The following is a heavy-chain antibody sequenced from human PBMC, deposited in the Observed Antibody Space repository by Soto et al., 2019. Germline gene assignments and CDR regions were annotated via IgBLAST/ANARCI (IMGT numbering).Heavy chain of an antibody. Sequence: QVQLQESGPGLVKPSETLSLTCTVSGGSVSSGSYYWSWIRQPPGKGLEWIGYIYYSGSTNYNPSLKSRVTISVDTSKNQFSLKLSSVTAADTAVYYCARGTGTRYGSGQVVYYYGMDVWGQGTTVTVSS. D-gene: IGHD3-10*01. CDR2: IYYSGST. CDR3: ARGTGTRYGSGQVVYYYGMDV. J-gene: IGHJ6*02. CDR1: GGSVSSGSYY. V-gene: IGHV4-61*01.